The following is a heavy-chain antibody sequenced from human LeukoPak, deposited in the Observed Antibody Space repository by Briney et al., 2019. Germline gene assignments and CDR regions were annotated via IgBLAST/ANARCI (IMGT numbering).Heavy chain of an antibody. CDR2: ISGSGGST. J-gene: IGHJ4*02. Sequence: GGSLRLSCAASGFTFSTYWMSWVRQSPGKGLEWVSAISGSGGSTYYADSVKGRFTISRDNSKNTLYLQMNSLRAEDTAVYYCAKDFWVIFDYWGQGTLVTVSS. V-gene: IGHV3-23*01. CDR1: GFTFSTYW. D-gene: IGHD2-21*01. CDR3: AKDFWVIFDY.